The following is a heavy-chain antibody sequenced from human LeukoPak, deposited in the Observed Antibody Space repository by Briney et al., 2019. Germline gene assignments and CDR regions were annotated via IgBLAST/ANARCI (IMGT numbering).Heavy chain of an antibody. J-gene: IGHJ6*02. CDR1: GYSATQLS. V-gene: IGHV1-24*01. CDR3: ATAFRATDDDYYGMDV. CDR2: FDPEDGQK. D-gene: IGHD2/OR15-2a*01. Sequence: ASVKVSCKVSGYSATQLSMHWVRQIPGKGLEWMGGFDPEDGQKIYAQKFQGRVTMTDYTSTDTAYIEVSGLRSDDTAVYFCATAFRATDDDYYGMDVWGQGTTVTVS.